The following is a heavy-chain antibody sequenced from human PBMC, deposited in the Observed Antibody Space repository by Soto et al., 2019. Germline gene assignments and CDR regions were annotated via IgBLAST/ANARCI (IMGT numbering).Heavy chain of an antibody. Sequence: QVQLEQSGAEVKKPGSSVKVSCKASGGTFSNSAISWVRQAPGQGLEWMGGIMPIFRTPDYAQKFQGRVTVTADESTGTAYMELSGLRSDATAVYYCARDKDRQQLGGNYYYILDVWGQGTTVTVSS. CDR1: GGTFSNSA. CDR3: ARDKDRQQLGGNYYYILDV. V-gene: IGHV1-69*12. J-gene: IGHJ6*02. D-gene: IGHD3-3*02. CDR2: IMPIFRTP.